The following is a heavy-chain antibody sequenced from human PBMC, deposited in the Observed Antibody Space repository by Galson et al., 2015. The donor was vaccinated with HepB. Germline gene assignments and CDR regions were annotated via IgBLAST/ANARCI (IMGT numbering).Heavy chain of an antibody. CDR1: GFTFSSYG. D-gene: IGHD4-17*01. Sequence: SLRLSCAASGFTFSSYGMHWVRQAPGKGLEWVAVIWYDGRNKYYADSVKGRFTISRDNFKKMVYLQMNSLRAEDTAVYYCARDRVLRSLGYWYFDLWGRGTLVTVSS. CDR3: ARDRVLRSLGYWYFDL. J-gene: IGHJ2*01. V-gene: IGHV3-33*08. CDR2: IWYDGRNK.